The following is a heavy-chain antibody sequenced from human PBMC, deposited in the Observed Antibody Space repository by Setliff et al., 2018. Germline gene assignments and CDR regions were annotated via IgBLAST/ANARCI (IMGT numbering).Heavy chain of an antibody. CDR2: IYYSGST. CDR1: GGSINSGDYY. V-gene: IGHV4-30-4*08. J-gene: IGHJ3*02. Sequence: PSETLSLTCTVSGGSINSGDYYWSWIRQPPGKGLEWIGYIYYSGSTYYNPSLKSRVTISVDTSKNQFSLKLSSVTAADTAVYYCAREAPGYAFDIWGQGTMVTVSS. D-gene: IGHD1-1*01. CDR3: AREAPGYAFDI.